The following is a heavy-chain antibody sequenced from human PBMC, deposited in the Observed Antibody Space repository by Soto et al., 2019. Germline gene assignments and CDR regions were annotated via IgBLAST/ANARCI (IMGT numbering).Heavy chain of an antibody. D-gene: IGHD7-27*01. Sequence: QVQLQESGPGLVKPSGTLSLTCAVSGASIISSNWWSWVRQPPGKGLEWIGEIFHSGTTNYSPSLKSRVTNSLDNSRTQFSRNLCLATAPATAAYSGASLGPGAMALTTGAAFDFWGQGTMVTVSS. CDR3: ASLGPGAMALTTGAAFDF. V-gene: IGHV4-4*02. J-gene: IGHJ3*01. CDR1: GASIISSNW. CDR2: IFHSGTT.